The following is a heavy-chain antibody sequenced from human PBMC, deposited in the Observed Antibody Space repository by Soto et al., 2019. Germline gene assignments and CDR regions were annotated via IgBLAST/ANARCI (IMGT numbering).Heavy chain of an antibody. CDR1: GFTFSSYA. CDR2: ISGSGGST. D-gene: IGHD3-16*02. Sequence: EVQLLESGGGLVQPGGSLRLSCAASGFTFSSYAMSWVRQAPGKGLEWVSAISGSGGSTYYADSVKGRFTISRDNSKNTLYLQMNSLRAEDTAVYYCAKDGYYDYIWGSYRYGYFDYWGQGTLVTVSS. J-gene: IGHJ4*02. V-gene: IGHV3-23*01. CDR3: AKDGYYDYIWGSYRYGYFDY.